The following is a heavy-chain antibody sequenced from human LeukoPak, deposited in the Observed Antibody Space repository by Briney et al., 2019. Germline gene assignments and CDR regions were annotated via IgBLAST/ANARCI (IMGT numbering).Heavy chain of an antibody. J-gene: IGHJ3*02. V-gene: IGHV1-3*01. CDR2: INAGNGNT. Sequence: ASVKVSCKASGYTFTSYAMHWVRQAPGQRLEWMGWINAGNGNTKYSQKFQGRVTITADESTSTAYMELSSLRSEDTAVYYCARVSSHSSSQGDLLDAFDIWGQGTMVAVSS. CDR1: GYTFTSYA. CDR3: ARVSSHSSSQGDLLDAFDI. D-gene: IGHD6-13*01.